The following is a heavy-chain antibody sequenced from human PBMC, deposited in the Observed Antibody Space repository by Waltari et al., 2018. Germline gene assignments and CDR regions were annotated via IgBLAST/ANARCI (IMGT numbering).Heavy chain of an antibody. J-gene: IGHJ4*02. D-gene: IGHD4-17*01. CDR3: RGRPYGATGYYFDY. Sequence: QVQLQQWGAGLLKPSETLSLTCAVYGGSFSGYYWRWIRQPPGKGLEWIGEINHSGSTNYNPSLKSRVTISVDTSKNQFSLKLSSVTAADTAVYYCRGRPYGATGYYFDYWGQGTLVTVSS. V-gene: IGHV4-34*01. CDR1: GGSFSGYY. CDR2: INHSGST.